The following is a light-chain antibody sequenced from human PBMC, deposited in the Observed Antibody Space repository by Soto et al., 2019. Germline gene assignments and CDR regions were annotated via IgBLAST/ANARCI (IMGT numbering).Light chain of an antibody. CDR1: QSISSSY. J-gene: IGKJ2*01. CDR2: DAS. CDR3: QQYGSSSYT. V-gene: IGKV3-20*01. Sequence: EIVLTQSPGTLSLSPGERATLSCRASQSISSSYLAWYQQKPGQAPRLLIYDASSRATGIPDRFSGSGSGTAYTLTISRLEPEDVAVYYCQQYGSSSYTFGQGTQLEIK.